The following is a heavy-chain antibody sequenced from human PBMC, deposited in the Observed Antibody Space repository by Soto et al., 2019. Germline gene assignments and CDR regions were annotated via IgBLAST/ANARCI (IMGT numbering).Heavy chain of an antibody. CDR1: GYTFTSYY. Sequence: ASVKVSCKASGYTFTSYYMHWVRQAPGQGLEWMGIINPSGGSTSYAQKFQGRVTMTRDTSTSTVYMELSSLRSEDTAVYYCARDLFGPPAHCSSTSCPTDGAFDIWGQGTMVTVSS. CDR3: ARDLFGPPAHCSSTSCPTDGAFDI. J-gene: IGHJ3*02. CDR2: INPSGGST. V-gene: IGHV1-46*01. D-gene: IGHD2-2*01.